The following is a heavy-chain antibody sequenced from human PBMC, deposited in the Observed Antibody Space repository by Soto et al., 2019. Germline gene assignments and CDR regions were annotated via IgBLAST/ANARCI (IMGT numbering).Heavy chain of an antibody. D-gene: IGHD4-17*01. J-gene: IGHJ6*02. CDR1: CGSISSGDYY. V-gene: IGHV4-30-4*01. CDR2: IYYSGST. Sequence: SETLSLTCTVSCGSISSGDYYWSWIRQPPGKGLEWIGYIYYSGSTYYNPSLKSRVTISVDTSKNQFSLKLSSVTAADTAVYYCASHDYAHYGIDVWGQGTTVTVSS. CDR3: ASHDYAHYGIDV.